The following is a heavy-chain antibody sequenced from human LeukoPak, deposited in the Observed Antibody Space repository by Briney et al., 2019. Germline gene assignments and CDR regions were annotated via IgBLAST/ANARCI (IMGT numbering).Heavy chain of an antibody. CDR1: GYTFTSYG. CDR2: IRAYKGNT. J-gene: IGHJ5*02. CDR3: ARVPDCGGDCYSNRFDP. Sequence: ASVKVSCKASGYTFTSYGISWVRQAPGQGLEWIGWIRAYKGNTNYAHKLQGRVTMTTDTSTSTAYMELRSLRSDDTAVYYCARVPDCGGDCYSNRFDPWGQGTLVTVSS. D-gene: IGHD2-21*02. V-gene: IGHV1-18*01.